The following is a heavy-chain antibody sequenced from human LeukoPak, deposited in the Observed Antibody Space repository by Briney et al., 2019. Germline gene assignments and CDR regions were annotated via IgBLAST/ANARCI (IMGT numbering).Heavy chain of an antibody. CDR1: GFTFSSYS. V-gene: IGHV3-21*01. CDR2: ISSSSSYI. J-gene: IGHJ6*04. Sequence: GGSLRLYCAASGFTFSSYSMKWVRQAPGKGLEWVSSISSSSSYIYYADSVKGRFTISRDNAKNSLYLQMNSLRAEDTAVYYCAGGQDYYGSEYGMDVWGKGTTVTVSS. D-gene: IGHD3-10*01. CDR3: AGGQDYYGSEYGMDV.